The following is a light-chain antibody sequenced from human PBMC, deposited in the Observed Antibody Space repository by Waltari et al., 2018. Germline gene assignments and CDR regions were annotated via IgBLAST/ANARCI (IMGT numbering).Light chain of an antibody. CDR1: QSVKSN. Sequence: EIVMTQSPATLSVSPGERATLSCRASQSVKSNLAWYQQKPGQAPRLLIYGAFTRATGIPAKFSGSGSGTEFTLTISSLQSEDCAVYDCQQYNNWPLTFGGGTKVEIK. J-gene: IGKJ4*02. V-gene: IGKV3-15*01. CDR3: QQYNNWPLT. CDR2: GAF.